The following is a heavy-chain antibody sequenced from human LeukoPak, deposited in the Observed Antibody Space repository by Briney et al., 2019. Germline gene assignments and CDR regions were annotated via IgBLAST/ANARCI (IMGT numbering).Heavy chain of an antibody. CDR1: GYTFTSYG. CDR2: ISAYNGNT. J-gene: IGHJ4*02. D-gene: IGHD1-7*01. Sequence: VASVKVSCKASGYTFTSYGISWVRQAPGQGLEWMGWISAYNGNTNYAQKLQGRVTMTTDTSTSTAYMELRSLRSDDTAVYYCARGPLELPDGVIGFDFDYWGQGTLVTVSS. CDR3: ARGPLELPDGVIGFDFDY. V-gene: IGHV1-18*01.